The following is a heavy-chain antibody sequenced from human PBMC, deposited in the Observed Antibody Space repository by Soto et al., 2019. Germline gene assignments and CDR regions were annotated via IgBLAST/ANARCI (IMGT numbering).Heavy chain of an antibody. D-gene: IGHD4-4*01. V-gene: IGHV3-33*01. CDR1: GFTFSSYG. CDR3: ARDKENSIHYYYMDV. J-gene: IGHJ6*03. Sequence: QVQLVESGGGVVQPGRSLRLSCAASGFTFSSYGMHWVRQAPGKGLEWVAVIWYDGSNKYYADSVKGRFTISRDNSKNTLYLQMNSLRAEDTAVYYCARDKENSIHYYYMDVWGKGTTVTVSS. CDR2: IWYDGSNK.